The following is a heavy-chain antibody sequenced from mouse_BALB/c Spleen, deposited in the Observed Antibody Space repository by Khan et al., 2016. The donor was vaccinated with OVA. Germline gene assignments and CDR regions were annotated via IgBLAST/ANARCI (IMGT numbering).Heavy chain of an antibody. CDR2: INPSTGYT. CDR3: ARRGLRWDFDY. D-gene: IGHD1-1*01. CDR1: GYTFINYW. Sequence: QVPLKQSGAELAKPGASVKMSCKASGYTFINYWILWVKQRPGQGLEWIGYINPSTGYTEYNQYFKDQATLTADKSSSTAYMQLSSLTSEDSAVYYCARRGLRWDFDYWGQGTTLTVSS. J-gene: IGHJ2*01. V-gene: IGHV1-7*01.